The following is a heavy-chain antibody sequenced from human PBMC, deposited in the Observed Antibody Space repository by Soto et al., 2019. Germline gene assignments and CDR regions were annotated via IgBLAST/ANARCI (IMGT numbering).Heavy chain of an antibody. CDR2: ISSSSSYI. D-gene: IGHD3-10*01. Sequence: EVQLVESGGGLVKPGGSLRLSCAASGFTFSSYSMNWVRQAPGKGLEWVSSISSSSSYIYYADSVKGRFTISRDNSKNTLYLQMNRLRADDTAVYYCARDAISMVRGTNNWFDPWGQGTLVTVSS. J-gene: IGHJ5*02. CDR1: GFTFSSYS. V-gene: IGHV3-21*04. CDR3: ARDAISMVRGTNNWFDP.